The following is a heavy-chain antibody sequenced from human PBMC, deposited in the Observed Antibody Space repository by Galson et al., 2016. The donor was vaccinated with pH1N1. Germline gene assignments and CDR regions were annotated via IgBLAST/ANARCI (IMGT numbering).Heavy chain of an antibody. V-gene: IGHV5-51*01. CDR1: GYSFSNSW. Sequence: QSGAEVKKPGESLKISCKGSGYSFSNSWIVWVRQMPGKGLEWMGIIYLGDSDTTNSPSFQGQVTISADKSISTAYLQWSGLKASDTAIYYCATPRGSSSLAFDYWGQGTLVTVSS. CDR3: ATPRGSSSLAFDY. D-gene: IGHD1-26*01. CDR2: IYLGDSDT. J-gene: IGHJ4*02.